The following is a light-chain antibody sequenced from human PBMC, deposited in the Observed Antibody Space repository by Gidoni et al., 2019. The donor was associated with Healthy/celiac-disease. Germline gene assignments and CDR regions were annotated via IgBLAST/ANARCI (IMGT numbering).Light chain of an antibody. V-gene: IGLV2-14*01. CDR1: SRDVGGYNY. J-gene: IGLJ3*02. Sequence: QSALTPPAPVSGSPGQSITISCTGTSRDVGGYNYVSWYQQHPGKAPKLMIYEVSNRPSGVPDRFSGSKSGNTASLTISGLQAEDEADYYCSSYTSSSTRVFGGGTKLTVL. CDR2: EVS. CDR3: SSYTSSSTRV.